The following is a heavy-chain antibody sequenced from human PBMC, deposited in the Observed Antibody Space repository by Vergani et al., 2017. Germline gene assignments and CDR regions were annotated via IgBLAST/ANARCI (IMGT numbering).Heavy chain of an antibody. CDR1: DSSIMTNPY. V-gene: IGHV4-38-2*01. CDR3: ARHRGSGGFFPSSCLYGRDV. CDR2: IHHSGDT. D-gene: IGHD3-10*01. Sequence: QVQLQESGPGLVKPSETLTLTCDVSDSSIMTNPYWGWFRQSPGKGLEWIGCIHHSGDTHYNSSLKSRVSISIVSSSKFSLSLTAVTAADTAIYYCARHRGSGGFFPSSCLYGRDVWGHGTTVTVSS. J-gene: IGHJ6*02.